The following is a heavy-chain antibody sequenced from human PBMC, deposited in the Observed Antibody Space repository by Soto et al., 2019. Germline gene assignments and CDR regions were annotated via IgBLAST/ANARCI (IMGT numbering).Heavy chain of an antibody. J-gene: IGHJ4*02. V-gene: IGHV4-59*01. CDR3: ARLSDCSGGLCYSAYFDY. Sequence: QVQLQESGPGLVKPSETLSLTCTVSGGSISSYYWSWIRQPPGKGLEWIGYIYYTGNTNYNPSLKSRGSISIDTSKNQFSLKLTSVASADTAVYYCARLSDCSGGLCYSAYFDYWGQGTLVTVSS. CDR2: IYYTGNT. D-gene: IGHD2-15*01. CDR1: GGSISSYY.